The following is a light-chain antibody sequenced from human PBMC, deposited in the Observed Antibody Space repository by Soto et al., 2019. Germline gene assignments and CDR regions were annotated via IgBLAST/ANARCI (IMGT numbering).Light chain of an antibody. CDR1: QSVSNNY. V-gene: IGKV3-20*01. CDR2: GAS. J-gene: IGKJ5*01. Sequence: EIVLTQSPGTLSLSPGERATLSCRASQSVSNNYLAWYQQKPGQAPRLLIYGASTRATGFPARFSGSGSGTDFTLTISSLEPEDFAVYYCQQYGKLPITFGQGTRLEIK. CDR3: QQYGKLPIT.